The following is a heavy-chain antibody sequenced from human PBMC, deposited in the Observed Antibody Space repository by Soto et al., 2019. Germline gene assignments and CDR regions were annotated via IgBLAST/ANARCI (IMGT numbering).Heavy chain of an antibody. CDR3: ARQLGYCSGGTCYRSYYFDY. D-gene: IGHD2-15*01. CDR2: IYYNGNT. CDR1: DGSISNYY. V-gene: IGHV4-59*01. J-gene: IGHJ4*02. Sequence: QVQLLESGPGLVKPSETLSLTCTVSDGSISNYYWSWLRQSPGKGLEWIGYIYYNGNTNYNPSLKSRVTISVDTSKNQFSLKLSSVTAADTAVYYCARQLGYCSGGTCYRSYYFDYWGQGTLVTVSS.